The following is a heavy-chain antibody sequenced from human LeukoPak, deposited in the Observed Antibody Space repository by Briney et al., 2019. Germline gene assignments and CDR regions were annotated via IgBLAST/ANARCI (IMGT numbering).Heavy chain of an antibody. CDR3: ARDSGSNFDY. CDR2: IYYSGST. J-gene: IGHJ4*02. V-gene: IGHV4-59*01. D-gene: IGHD2-15*01. CDR1: GGSISGYY. Sequence: SETLSLTCTVSGGSISGYYWNWIRQPPGKGLEWLGYIYYSGSTNYNPSLKSRVTMSLDTSKNQFSLKLSSVTAADTAVYHCARDSGSNFDYWGQGTLVTVSS.